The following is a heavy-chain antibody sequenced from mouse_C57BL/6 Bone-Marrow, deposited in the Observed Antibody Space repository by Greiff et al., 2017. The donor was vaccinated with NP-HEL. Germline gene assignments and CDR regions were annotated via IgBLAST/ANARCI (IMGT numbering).Heavy chain of an antibody. CDR2: INPNYGTT. CDR3: ARSGQGRGGWYFDV. Sequence: EVKLQESGPELVKPGASVKISCKASGYSFTDYNMNWVKQSNGKSLEWIGVINPNYGTTSYNQKFKGKATLTVDQSSSTAYMQLNSLTSEDSAVYYCARSGQGRGGWYFDVWGTGTTVTVSS. J-gene: IGHJ1*03. V-gene: IGHV1-39*01. CDR1: GYSFTDYN. D-gene: IGHD3-3*01.